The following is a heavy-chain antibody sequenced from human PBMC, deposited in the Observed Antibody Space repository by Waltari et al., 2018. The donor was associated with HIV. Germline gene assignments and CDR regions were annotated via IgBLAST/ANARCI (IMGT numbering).Heavy chain of an antibody. CDR2: INPDGNTI. CDR1: GLRDSRYW. Sequence: EVQLVQSGGGLVQPGGSRRLSCAAAGLRDSRYWRHWVRQIPGQGLVWVSRINPDGNTINYADSVRGRFTISRDYAKNTLYLQMNSLRDEDTAMYYCVKDMFGEYDYWGQGTLVTVSS. D-gene: IGHD3-10*02. J-gene: IGHJ4*02. CDR3: VKDMFGEYDY. V-gene: IGHV3-74*01.